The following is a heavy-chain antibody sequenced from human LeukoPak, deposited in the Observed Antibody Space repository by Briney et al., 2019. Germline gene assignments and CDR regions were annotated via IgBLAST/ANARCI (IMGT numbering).Heavy chain of an antibody. CDR1: GASISSGAYY. D-gene: IGHD4-23*01. CDR3: ARGRTTVVTPYYFDY. CDR2: IYHSGST. Sequence: SQTLSLTCTVSGASISSGAYYWSWIRQHPGKGLEWIGYIYHSGSTYYNPSLKSRVTISVDRSKNQFSLKLSSVTAADTAVYYCARGRTTVVTPYYFDYWGQGTLVTVSS. V-gene: IGHV4-30-2*01. J-gene: IGHJ4*02.